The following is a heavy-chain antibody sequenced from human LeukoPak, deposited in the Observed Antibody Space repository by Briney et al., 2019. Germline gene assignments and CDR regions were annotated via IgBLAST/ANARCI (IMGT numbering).Heavy chain of an antibody. V-gene: IGHV3-74*01. J-gene: IGHJ6*04. D-gene: IGHD3-16*01. CDR2: ITKDGSST. CDR3: ARDPGYESWSPFWGGMDV. Sequence: PGGSLRLSCAAFGFTFRSSWMHWVRQAPGKGLVWLSRITKDGSSTPYKDSVKGRFTTSRDNAKNTLYLQMDSLRDDDTAVYYCARDPGYESWSPFWGGMDVWGNGTTVIVSS. CDR1: GFTFRSSW.